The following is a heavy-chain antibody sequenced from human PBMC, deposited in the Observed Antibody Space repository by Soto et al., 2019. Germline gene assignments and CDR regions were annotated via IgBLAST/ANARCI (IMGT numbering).Heavy chain of an antibody. CDR3: ARVAGFLEWGNGGPVFDR. Sequence: QLQLQESGSGLVKPSQTLSLTCAVSGGSISSGGYSWSWIRQPPGKGLEWLGYIYHSGNTYYNPTPKRRATISVDRTKNQSSLKLSSETAADTARYYCARVAGFLEWGNGGPVFDRLGQGTLVTVCS. CDR2: IYHSGNT. D-gene: IGHD3-3*01. V-gene: IGHV4-30-2*01. J-gene: IGHJ5*02. CDR1: GGSISSGGYS.